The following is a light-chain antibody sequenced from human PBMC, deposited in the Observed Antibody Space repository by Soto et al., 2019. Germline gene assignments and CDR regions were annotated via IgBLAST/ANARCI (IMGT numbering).Light chain of an antibody. V-gene: IGLV8-61*01. CDR2: STN. CDR3: VLYMGRGISL. Sequence: QTVVTQEPSFSVSPGGTVTLTCGLSSGSVSTSSYPSWYQQTPGQAPRTLIYSTNTRSSGVPDRFSGSILGNKAALTITGAPADDESDYYCVLYMGRGISLFGGGTKLTVL. J-gene: IGLJ2*01. CDR1: SGSVSTSSY.